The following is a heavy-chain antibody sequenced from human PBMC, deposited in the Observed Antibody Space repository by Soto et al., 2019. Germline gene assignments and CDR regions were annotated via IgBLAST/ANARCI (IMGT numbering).Heavy chain of an antibody. Sequence: PVESVTISFNVSGYTFPDYWISWVLQMPGQGLESRGRINPSDSYTYYSPSLQCHVTISTNKSISTVYLPWSSLEASDSSMYYCARVPTSYHYGMDVWGQGTTVTVSS. J-gene: IGHJ6*01. CDR3: ARVPTSYHYGMDV. CDR2: INPSDSYT. CDR1: GYTFPDYW. V-gene: IGHV5-10-1*01.